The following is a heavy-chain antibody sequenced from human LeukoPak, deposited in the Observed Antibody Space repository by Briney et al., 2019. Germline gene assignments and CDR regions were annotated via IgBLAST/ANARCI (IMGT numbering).Heavy chain of an antibody. V-gene: IGHV1-24*01. CDR1: GYTLTELS. D-gene: IGHD3-16*02. CDR2: FDPEDGET. J-gene: IGHJ4*02. CDR3: ATGPYDYVWGSYRLNFDY. Sequence: ASVKVSCKVSGYTLTELSMHWVRQAPGKGLEWMGGFDPEDGETIYAQKFQGRVTMTEDTSTDTAYMELSSLRSEDTAVYYCATGPYDYVWGSYRLNFDYWGQGIPVTVSS.